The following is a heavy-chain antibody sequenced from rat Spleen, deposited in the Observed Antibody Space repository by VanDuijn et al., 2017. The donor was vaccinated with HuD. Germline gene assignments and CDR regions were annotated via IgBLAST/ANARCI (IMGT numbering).Heavy chain of an antibody. CDR1: GFTFNNYD. Sequence: EVQLVETGGGLVQPGRSLKLSCTASGFTFNNYDMAWVRQAPTKGLEWVAYINTGGGNTYYRDSVRGRFTISRNNAKSTLYLQMDSLRSEDTATYYCARRLGGFDYWGQGVMVTVSS. J-gene: IGHJ2*01. CDR3: ARRLGGFDY. CDR2: INTGGGNT. D-gene: IGHD5-1*01. V-gene: IGHV5S23*01.